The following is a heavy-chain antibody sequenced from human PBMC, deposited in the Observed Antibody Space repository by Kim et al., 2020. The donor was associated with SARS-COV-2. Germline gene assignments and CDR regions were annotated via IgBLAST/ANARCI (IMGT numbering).Heavy chain of an antibody. CDR2: T. J-gene: IGHJ3*02. Sequence: TYYNPSLKNRVTISVDTSKNQLSLKVSSVTAADTAVYYCARDNGWYAFDMWGQGTMVTVSS. CDR3: ARDNGWYAFDM. D-gene: IGHD6-19*01. V-gene: IGHV4-59*01.